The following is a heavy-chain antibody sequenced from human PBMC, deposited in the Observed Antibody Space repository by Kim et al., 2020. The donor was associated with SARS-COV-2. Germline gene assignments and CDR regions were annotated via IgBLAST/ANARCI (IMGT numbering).Heavy chain of an antibody. J-gene: IGHJ4*02. D-gene: IGHD6-6*01. CDR3: ATLRESSSSPFDY. CDR2: IYPGNSDT. V-gene: IGHV5-51*01. CDR1: GYTFTTYW. Sequence: GESLKISCKTSGYTFTTYWIGWVRQMPGGGLQWMGSIYPGNSDTRYSPSFRGQVTISADKSISTAYLQWTSLQASDSAMYYCATLRESSSSPFDYWGQGTRVTVSS.